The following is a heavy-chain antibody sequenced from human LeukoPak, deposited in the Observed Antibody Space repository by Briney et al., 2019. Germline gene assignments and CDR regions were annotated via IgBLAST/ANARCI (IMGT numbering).Heavy chain of an antibody. CDR2: ISSNGGST. CDR3: VKDRGGLSSDLGYFDY. V-gene: IGHV3-64D*06. CDR1: GFTFSSYA. J-gene: IGHJ4*02. D-gene: IGHD6-19*01. Sequence: GSLRLSCSASGFTFSSYAMHWVRQAPGKGLEYVSAISSNGGSTYYADSVKGRFAISRDNSKNTLYLQMSSLRAEDTAVYYCVKDRGGLSSDLGYFDYWGQGTLVTVSS.